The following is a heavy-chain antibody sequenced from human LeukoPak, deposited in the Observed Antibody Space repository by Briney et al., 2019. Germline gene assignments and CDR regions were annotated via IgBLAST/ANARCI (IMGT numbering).Heavy chain of an antibody. V-gene: IGHV1-46*01. D-gene: IGHD2-2*01. Sequence: TSVKVSCKASGYTFTSYYMHWVRQAPGQGLEWMGIINPSGGSTSYAQKFQGRVTMTRDTSTSTVYMELSSLRSEDTAVYYCARDFDCSSTSCYDQGDYWGQRTLVTVSS. J-gene: IGHJ4*02. CDR2: INPSGGST. CDR3: ARDFDCSSTSCYDQGDY. CDR1: GYTFTSYY.